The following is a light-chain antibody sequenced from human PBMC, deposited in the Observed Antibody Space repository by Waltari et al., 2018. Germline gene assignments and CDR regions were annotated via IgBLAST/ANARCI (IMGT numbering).Light chain of an antibody. Sequence: QSVLTQAPSVSGTPGQRVTISCSGTNYNIGSGPVNWYQQVPGMSPKLLISSNDQRPSGVPDRFSGSKSGTSASLAISGLQSEDEADYYCATWDGRVNGVLFGGGTKVTVL. CDR3: ATWDGRVNGVL. V-gene: IGLV1-44*01. J-gene: IGLJ2*01. CDR1: NYNIGSGP. CDR2: SND.